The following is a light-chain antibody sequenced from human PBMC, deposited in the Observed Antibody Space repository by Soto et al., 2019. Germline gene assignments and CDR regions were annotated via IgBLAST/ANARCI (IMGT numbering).Light chain of an antibody. CDR1: QSVSSY. CDR3: QQYGSSPWT. Sequence: EIVMTQSPATLSVSPGERATLSCRASQSVSSYLAWYQQKPGQAPRLLIYGASSRATGIPDRFSGSGSGRDFTLTISRLEPEDFAVYYCQQYGSSPWTFGRGTKVDI. J-gene: IGKJ1*01. CDR2: GAS. V-gene: IGKV3-20*01.